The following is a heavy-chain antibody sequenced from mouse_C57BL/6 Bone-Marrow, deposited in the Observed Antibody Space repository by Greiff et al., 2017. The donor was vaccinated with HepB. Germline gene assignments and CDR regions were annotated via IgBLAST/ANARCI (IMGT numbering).Heavy chain of an antibody. V-gene: IGHV1-59*01. CDR1: GYTFTSYW. Sequence: QVQLQQPGAELVRPGTSVKLSCKASGYTFTSYWMHWVKQRPGQGLEWIGVIDPSDSYTNYNQKFKGKATLTVDTSSSTAYMQLSSLTSEDSAVYYCARGEEYPRFDYWGQGTTLTVSS. D-gene: IGHD5-1*01. CDR2: IDPSDSYT. CDR3: ARGEEYPRFDY. J-gene: IGHJ2*01.